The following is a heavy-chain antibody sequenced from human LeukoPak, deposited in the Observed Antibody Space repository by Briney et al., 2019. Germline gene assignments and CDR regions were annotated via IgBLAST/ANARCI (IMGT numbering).Heavy chain of an antibody. V-gene: IGHV4-61*02. J-gene: IGHJ4*02. D-gene: IGHD1-26*01. CDR1: GGSISSGTYY. CDR2: IYTSGST. Sequence: SETLSLTCTVSGGSISSGTYYWSWIRQPAGKGLEWIGRIYTSGSTNYNPSLKSRVTISVDTSKNQFSLKLSSVTAADTAVYYCAAWEGYWGQGTLVTVSS. CDR3: AAWEGY.